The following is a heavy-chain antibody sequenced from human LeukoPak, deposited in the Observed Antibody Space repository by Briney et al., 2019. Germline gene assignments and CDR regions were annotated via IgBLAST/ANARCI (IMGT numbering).Heavy chain of an antibody. D-gene: IGHD2-21*01. CDR3: AREFSVVGNFDY. CDR1: GFLFSDFIDHA. J-gene: IGHJ4*02. Sequence: GGSLRLSCADSGFLFSDFIDHAMVWVRQAPGKGLEWVSYISSSSTSISYADSVRGRFSISRDNAQRSLYLHMNSLRDEDTAVYYCAREFSVVGNFDYWGQGTLVIVSS. CDR2: ISSSSTSI. V-gene: IGHV3-21*01.